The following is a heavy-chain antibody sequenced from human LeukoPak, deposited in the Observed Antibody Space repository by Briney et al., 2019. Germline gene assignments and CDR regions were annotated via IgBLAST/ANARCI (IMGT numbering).Heavy chain of an antibody. D-gene: IGHD2-21*02. CDR1: GFTFSSYV. CDR2: ISYDGGNK. CDR3: ARGYGGDGGD. V-gene: IGHV3-30-3*01. Sequence: PGGSLRLSCAASGFTFSSYVMHWVRQAPGKGLEWVGFISYDGGNKYHADSVKGRFTISRDNSKNTLYMQMNSRRVEDTAVYYCARGYGGDGGDWGQGTLVTVSS. J-gene: IGHJ4*02.